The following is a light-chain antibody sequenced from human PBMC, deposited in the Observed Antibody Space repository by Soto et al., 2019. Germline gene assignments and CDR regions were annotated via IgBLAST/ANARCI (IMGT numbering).Light chain of an antibody. CDR1: SXDIDNYKY. J-gene: IGLJ1*01. V-gene: IGLV2-14*03. CDR2: DVS. Sequence: QSALAQPASVSGSPGQSITISCTGTSXDIDNYKYVSWYQQHPGKAPKVMIYDVSNRPSGVSNRFSGSKSDNTASLTISGLQAEDEADYYCSSYTGSSTLVFGTGTKVTVL. CDR3: SSYTGSSTLV.